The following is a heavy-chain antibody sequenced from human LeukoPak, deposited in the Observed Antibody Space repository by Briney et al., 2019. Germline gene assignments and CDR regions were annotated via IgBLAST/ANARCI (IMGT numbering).Heavy chain of an antibody. CDR3: ARKIAAAGPYYYYYMDV. V-gene: IGHV1-18*01. D-gene: IGHD6-13*01. J-gene: IGHJ6*03. CDR1: GYTFTSYG. Sequence: ASVKVSCKASGYTFTSYGISWVRQAPGQGLEWMGWISAYNGNTNYAQKLQGRVTMTTDTSTSTAYMELRSLRSDDTAVYYCARKIAAAGPYYYYYMDVRGKGTTVTVSS. CDR2: ISAYNGNT.